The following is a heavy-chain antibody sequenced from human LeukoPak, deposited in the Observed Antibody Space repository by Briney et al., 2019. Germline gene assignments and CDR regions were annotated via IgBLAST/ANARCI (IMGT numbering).Heavy chain of an antibody. CDR1: RGSISSSSYY. Sequence: SETLSLTCTVSRGSISSSSYYWGWIRQPPGKGLEWIGSIYYSGSTYYNPSLKSRVTISVDTSKNQFSLKLSSVTAADTAVYYCTRGNYDILTGYYLHFDSWGQGTLVTVSS. V-gene: IGHV4-39*01. J-gene: IGHJ4*02. CDR3: TRGNYDILTGYYLHFDS. CDR2: IYYSGST. D-gene: IGHD3-9*01.